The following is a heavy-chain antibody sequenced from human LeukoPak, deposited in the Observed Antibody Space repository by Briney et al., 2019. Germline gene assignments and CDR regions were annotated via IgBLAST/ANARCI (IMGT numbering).Heavy chain of an antibody. CDR3: ARWGESEWAFAS. J-gene: IGHJ4*02. CDR2: FTLSGTT. CDR1: GAYVTTYS. Sequence: SETLSLTCIVSGAYVTTYSRNWIRQSPGKGLEWIGYFTLSGTTSYSSSLKSRVTISRDTSKSQLSLKLTSVTAADTAVYYCARWGESEWAFASWGPGTLVTVSS. D-gene: IGHD2-21*01. V-gene: IGHV4-59*08.